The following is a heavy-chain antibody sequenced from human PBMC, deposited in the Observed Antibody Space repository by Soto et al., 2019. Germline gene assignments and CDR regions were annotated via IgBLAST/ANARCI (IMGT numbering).Heavy chain of an antibody. V-gene: IGHV1-24*01. CDR2: FDPEDGET. Sequence: GASVKLSCKVSGYTLTELSMHWVRQAPGKGLEWMGGFDPEDGETIYAQKFRGRVTMTEDTSTDTAYMELSSLRSEDTAVYYCATIAAPYNYYGMDVWGQGTTVTVSS. D-gene: IGHD6-6*01. CDR3: ATIAAPYNYYGMDV. J-gene: IGHJ6*02. CDR1: GYTLTELS.